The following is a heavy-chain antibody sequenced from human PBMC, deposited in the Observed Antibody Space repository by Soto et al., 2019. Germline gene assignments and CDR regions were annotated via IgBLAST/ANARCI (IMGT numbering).Heavy chain of an antibody. D-gene: IGHD3-10*01. CDR1: RFTFSTYA. J-gene: IGHJ5*02. CDR2: ISASGGNT. V-gene: IGHV3-23*01. CDR3: ANSAMVRGGGWFDP. Sequence: EVQLLESGGGLVQPGGSLRLSCAASRFTFSTYAMSWVRQAPGKGLEWVSDISASGGNTYYADSVKGRFTISRDNSKSTLYLQMNSMRAEDTAVYYCANSAMVRGGGWFDPWGQGTLVTVSS.